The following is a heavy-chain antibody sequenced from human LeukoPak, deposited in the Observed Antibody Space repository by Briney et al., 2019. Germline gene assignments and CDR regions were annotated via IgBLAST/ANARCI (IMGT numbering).Heavy chain of an antibody. CDR2: IRYDGSNK. V-gene: IGHV3-30*02. Sequence: GGSLRLSCAASGFTFSSYGMHWVRQAPGKGLEWVAFIRYDGSNKYYADSVKGRFTISRDNSKNTLYLQMNSLRAEDTAVYYCAKERPYNYYGSGSYPFDYWGQGTLVTVSS. CDR1: GFTFSSYG. CDR3: AKERPYNYYGSGSYPFDY. J-gene: IGHJ4*02. D-gene: IGHD3-10*01.